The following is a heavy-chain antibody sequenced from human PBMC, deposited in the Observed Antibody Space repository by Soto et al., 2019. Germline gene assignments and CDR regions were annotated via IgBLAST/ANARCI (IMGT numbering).Heavy chain of an antibody. CDR1: GGTISSGGYF. CDR2: IYYSGST. CDR3: ARLYCSGNSCSFGGAFYV. Sequence: QVQLQASGPGLVKPSQTLSLTCTVSGGTISSGGYFWTWIRQHPGEGLEWIGYIYYSGSTYYSPSRNGRVTISLDTSNNQFSLKRSSVTAADTAVYYCARLYCSGNSCSFGGAFYVGGQGTMVTVSS. D-gene: IGHD2-2*01. V-gene: IGHV4-31*03. J-gene: IGHJ3*01.